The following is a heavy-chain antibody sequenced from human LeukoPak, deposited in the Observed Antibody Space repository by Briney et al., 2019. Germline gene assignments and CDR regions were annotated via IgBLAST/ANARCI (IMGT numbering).Heavy chain of an antibody. D-gene: IGHD4-23*01. CDR3: ARDGPGGHFDY. CDR2: ISSGGSYI. Sequence: GGSLRLSCAASKFTFSSSTMNWVRQAPGKALEWVSSISSGGSYIYYADSVKGRFTISRDNAKNSLYLQMNSLRAEDTAVYYCARDGPGGHFDYWGQGTLVTVSS. J-gene: IGHJ4*02. CDR1: KFTFSSST. V-gene: IGHV3-21*01.